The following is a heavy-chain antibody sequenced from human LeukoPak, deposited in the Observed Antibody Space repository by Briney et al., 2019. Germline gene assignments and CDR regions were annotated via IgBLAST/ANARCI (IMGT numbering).Heavy chain of an antibody. CDR3: ARDPSYSENLDY. CDR1: GFTFSSYE. D-gene: IGHD1-26*01. CDR2: ISSSGSTI. V-gene: IGHV3-48*03. J-gene: IGHJ4*02. Sequence: GGSLRLSCAASGFTFSSYEMNWVRQAPGKGLEWVSYISSSGSTIYYADSVKGRFTISRDNAKNTLYLQMNSLRAEDTAVYYCARDPSYSENLDYWGQGTLVTVSS.